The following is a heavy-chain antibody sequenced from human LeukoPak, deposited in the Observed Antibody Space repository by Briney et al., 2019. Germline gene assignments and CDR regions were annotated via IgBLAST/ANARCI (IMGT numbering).Heavy chain of an antibody. CDR1: GFSFSAYW. D-gene: IGHD1-7*01. CDR3: AGPLYNWNYDAFDI. Sequence: GGSLRLSCVVSGFSFSAYWMNWVRRAPGKVMEWVSSISTGSSYIYYAALVTGRFSISRDNAKNSLYLQMNSLRAEDTAVYYCAGPLYNWNYDAFDIWGQGTMVTVSS. V-gene: IGHV3-21*01. J-gene: IGHJ3*02. CDR2: ISTGSSYI.